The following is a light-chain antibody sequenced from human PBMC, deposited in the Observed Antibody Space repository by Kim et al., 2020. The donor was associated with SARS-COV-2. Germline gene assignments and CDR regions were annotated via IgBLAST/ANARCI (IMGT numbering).Light chain of an antibody. V-gene: IGKV3-15*01. CDR2: GAS. Sequence: EIVMTQSPATLSVSPGERATLSCRASRSVSSYLAWYQQKPGQAPRLLIYGASTRATGIPARFSGSGSGTEFTLTISSLQSEDFAVYYCQQYNNWPLYSFGQGTKLEI. CDR1: RSVSSY. J-gene: IGKJ2*03. CDR3: QQYNNWPLYS.